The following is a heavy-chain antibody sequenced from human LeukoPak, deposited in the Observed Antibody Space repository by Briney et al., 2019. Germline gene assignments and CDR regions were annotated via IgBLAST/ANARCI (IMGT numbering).Heavy chain of an antibody. Sequence: ASVKVSCKASGYTLTGYYMHWVRQAPGQGLEWMGWINPNSGGTNYAQKFQGRVTMTRDTSISTAYMELSRLRSDDTAVYYCARGGYYDILTGYASNNWFDPWGQGTLVTVSS. J-gene: IGHJ5*02. CDR3: ARGGYYDILTGYASNNWFDP. D-gene: IGHD3-9*01. V-gene: IGHV1-2*02. CDR2: INPNSGGT. CDR1: GYTLTGYY.